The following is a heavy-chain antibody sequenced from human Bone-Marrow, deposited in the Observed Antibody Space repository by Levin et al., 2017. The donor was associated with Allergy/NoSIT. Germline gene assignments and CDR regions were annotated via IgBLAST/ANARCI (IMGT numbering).Heavy chain of an antibody. Sequence: KVSCKGSGYSFSNYWIGWVRQMPGKGLEWMGIIYPGDSETRYSPSFQGQVTISADKSFSTAYLQWSSLRASDTAMYYCARLRYNWSDKNFDFWGQGTLVTVSS. J-gene: IGHJ4*02. D-gene: IGHD1-1*01. CDR1: GYSFSNYW. CDR3: ARLRYNWSDKNFDF. V-gene: IGHV5-51*01. CDR2: IYPGDSET.